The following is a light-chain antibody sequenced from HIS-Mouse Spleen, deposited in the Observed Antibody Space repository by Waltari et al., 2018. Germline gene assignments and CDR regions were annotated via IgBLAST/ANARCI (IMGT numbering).Light chain of an antibody. CDR1: QSVSSI. J-gene: IGKJ4*01. Sequence: EIVMTQSPATLSVSPGERATLSCRASQSVSSILAWYQQKPGQAPRLLIYGASTRATGIPARFSGSGSGTEFTLTISSMQSEDFAVYYCQQYNNWPPGLTFGGGTKVEIK. V-gene: IGKV3-15*01. CDR2: GAS. CDR3: QQYNNWPPGLT.